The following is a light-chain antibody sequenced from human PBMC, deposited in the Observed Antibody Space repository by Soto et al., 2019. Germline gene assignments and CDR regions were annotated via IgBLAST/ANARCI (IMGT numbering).Light chain of an antibody. V-gene: IGLV2-14*01. Sequence: QSVLTQPASVSVSPGQSITISCTGTSSDVGGYNYVSWYQQHPGKAPKLMIYEVSNRPSGVSDRFSGSKSGNTASLTISGLHAEDEADYSCGSYTSCRIYLFG. J-gene: IGLJ1*01. CDR3: GSYTSCRIYL. CDR1: SSDVGGYNY. CDR2: EVS.